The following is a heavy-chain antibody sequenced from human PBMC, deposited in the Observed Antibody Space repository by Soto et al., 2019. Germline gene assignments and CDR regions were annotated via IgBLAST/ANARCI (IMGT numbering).Heavy chain of an antibody. CDR1: GGSISSYY. J-gene: IGHJ6*03. Sequence: PSETLSLTCTVSGGSISSYYWSWIRQPPGKGLEWIGYIYYSGSTNYNPSLKSRVTISVDTSKNQFSLKLSSVTAADTAVYYCASFLTHYYYYYMDFWGKGTTVTVSS. CDR2: IYYSGST. V-gene: IGHV4-59*08. D-gene: IGHD3-9*01. CDR3: ASFLTHYYYYYMDF.